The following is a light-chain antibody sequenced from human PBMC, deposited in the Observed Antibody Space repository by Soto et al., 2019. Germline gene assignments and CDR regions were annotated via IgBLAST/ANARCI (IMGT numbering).Light chain of an antibody. V-gene: IGLV3-21*02. CDR2: DDS. J-gene: IGLJ1*01. CDR3: QVWDITSDHYV. CDR1: NIGDKS. Sequence: SYELAQPPSVSVAPGQTARMTCGGDNIGDKSVHWYQQKPGQAPLLVVYDDSDRPSGIPERFSGSNSENTATLTISRVEVGDEADYFCQVWDITSDHYVFGTGTKVTVL.